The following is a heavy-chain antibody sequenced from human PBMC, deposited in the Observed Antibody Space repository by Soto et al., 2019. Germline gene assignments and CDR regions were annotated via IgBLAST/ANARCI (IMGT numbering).Heavy chain of an antibody. CDR1: GFTFSSYG. CDR3: ARDELGVSSGYYEF. Sequence: QVQLVESGGGVVQPGRSLRLSCAASGFTFSSYGMHWVRQAPGKVLEWVAVIWYYGSNKYYADSVKGLFTISRDNSKNTLYMQMNSVRAEDTAVYYCARDELGVSSGYYEFWGQGTLVTVSS. V-gene: IGHV3-33*01. J-gene: IGHJ4*02. CDR2: IWYYGSNK. D-gene: IGHD3-22*01.